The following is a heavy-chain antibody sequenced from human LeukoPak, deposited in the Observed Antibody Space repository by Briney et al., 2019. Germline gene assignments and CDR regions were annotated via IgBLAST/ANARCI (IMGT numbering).Heavy chain of an antibody. J-gene: IGHJ4*02. CDR3: VGASYDSSGYFNFDY. CDR1: GDSVSSSNAA. CDR2: TYYRSKWYN. D-gene: IGHD3-22*01. V-gene: IGHV6-1*01. Sequence: SQTLSLTCAISGDSVSSSNAAWNWIRQSPSRGLEWLGRTYYRSKWYNNYAVSLKSRIIINPDTSKNQFTLHLNSVTPEDTAVYYCVGASYDSSGYFNFDYWGQGTLVTVSS.